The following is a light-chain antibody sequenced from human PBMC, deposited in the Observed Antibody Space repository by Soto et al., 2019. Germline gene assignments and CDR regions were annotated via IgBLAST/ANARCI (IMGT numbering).Light chain of an antibody. CDR1: QDSTSY. Sequence: DIPLTQSPSFLSASVGDRAAFVCRPSQDSTSYLDWYQQKPGKAPRLLIYATSTLETGVPPRFSGSGSGTEYILTINSLQPEDFATYYCQHLHSYPCTFGQGTKLEVK. J-gene: IGKJ2*02. CDR2: ATS. CDR3: QHLHSYPCT. V-gene: IGKV1-9*01.